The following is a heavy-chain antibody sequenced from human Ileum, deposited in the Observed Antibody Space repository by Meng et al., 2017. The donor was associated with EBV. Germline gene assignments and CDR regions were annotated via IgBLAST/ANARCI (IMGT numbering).Heavy chain of an antibody. CDR1: GGSVRSGNNY. CDR3: ARVNGDCFSTICYKGWFDP. J-gene: IGHJ5*02. D-gene: IGHD2-2*02. Sequence: HESAPVPGKPSQTHSRTGTGFGGSVRSGNNYWIWIRQPPGKGLEWIGYIYYSGRTCYNPSLESRVTMSVDTSKNQFSLNLNSVTAADTAVYYCARVNGDCFSTICYKGWFDPWGQGTLVTVSS. V-gene: IGHV4-30-4*01. CDR2: IYYSGRT.